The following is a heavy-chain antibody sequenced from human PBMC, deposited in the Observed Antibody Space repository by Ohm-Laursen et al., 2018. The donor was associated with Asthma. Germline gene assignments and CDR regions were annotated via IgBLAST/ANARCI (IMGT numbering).Heavy chain of an antibody. CDR2: IYDSGNT. V-gene: IGHV4-61*03. D-gene: IGHD1-26*01. Sequence: GTLSLTCTVSGGSVSSESHYWSWVRQPPGKGLEWIGYIYDSGNTNYNPSLKSRVAISADTSKNHFSLKLSSATAADTAVYFCARSRRGGSYPLYYAMDVWGQGTTVTVSS. CDR1: GGSVSSESHY. CDR3: ARSRRGGSYPLYYAMDV. J-gene: IGHJ6*02.